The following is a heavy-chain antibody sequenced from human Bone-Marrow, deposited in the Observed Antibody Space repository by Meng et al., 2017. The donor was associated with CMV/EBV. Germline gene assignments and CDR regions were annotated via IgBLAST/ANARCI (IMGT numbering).Heavy chain of an antibody. J-gene: IGHJ6*02. V-gene: IGHV3-11*01. CDR1: FTFSDYY. Sequence: FTFSDYYMSWIRQAPGKGLEWVSYISISGSTIYYADSVKDRFTISRDNAKNSLYLQMNSLRAEDTAVYYCARGRVAARRYYYYGMDVWGQGTTVTVSS. CDR3: ARGRVAARRYYYYGMDV. D-gene: IGHD6-6*01. CDR2: ISISGSTI.